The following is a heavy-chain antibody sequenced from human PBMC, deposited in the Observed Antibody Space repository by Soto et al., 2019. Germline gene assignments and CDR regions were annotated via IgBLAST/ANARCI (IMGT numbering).Heavy chain of an antibody. CDR2: ISGSCGST. D-gene: IGHD3-22*01. CDR3: AKGLRRLYYDSSGYYPVPYYYCMDV. V-gene: IGHV3-23*01. J-gene: IGHJ6*02. Sequence: ESLKISCEASGFTFRSYAMSWVRHAPGKGLEGVSAISGSCGSTYYADSVKLRFTNARDNSKYTVKLQMNSLRAEDTAVYYCAKGLRRLYYDSSGYYPVPYYYCMDVWGQGTTVTVSS. CDR1: GFTFRSYA.